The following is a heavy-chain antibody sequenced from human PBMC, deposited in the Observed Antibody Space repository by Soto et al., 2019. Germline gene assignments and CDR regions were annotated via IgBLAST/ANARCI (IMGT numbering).Heavy chain of an antibody. CDR3: IKDDRGDFGCQGYYSYMVV. J-gene: IGHJ6*03. D-gene: IGHD3-10*01. V-gene: IGHV3-15*01. Sequence: EVQLVESGGGLVKPGGSLRLSCAASGFTFSNAWMSWVRQAPGKGLEWVGRIKRKTDGGTTDYAAPVKGRFTISRDDSKITLYRQMNRLQTEDAAVDYCIKDDRGDFGCQGYYSYMVVWGKGTKVTASS. CDR2: IKRKTDGGTT. CDR1: GFTFSNAW.